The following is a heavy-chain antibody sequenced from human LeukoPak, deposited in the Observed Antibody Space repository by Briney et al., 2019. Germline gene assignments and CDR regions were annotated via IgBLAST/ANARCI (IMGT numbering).Heavy chain of an antibody. J-gene: IGHJ4*02. V-gene: IGHV3-23*01. CDR2: ISGSGGST. CDR1: GFTFSSYG. Sequence: GGSLRLSCAASGFTFSSYGMSWVRQAPGKGLEWASAISGSGGSTYYADSVKGRFTISRDNSKNTLYLQMNSLRAEDTAVYYCAKGSSPVGATLDYWGQGTLVTVSS. CDR3: AKGSSPVGATLDY. D-gene: IGHD1-26*01.